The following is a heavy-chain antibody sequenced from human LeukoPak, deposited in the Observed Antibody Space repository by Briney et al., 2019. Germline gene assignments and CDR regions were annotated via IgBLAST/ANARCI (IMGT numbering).Heavy chain of an antibody. V-gene: IGHV4-59*08. CDR3: ARANVGITMARVHYGMDV. CDR1: GGSISSYY. D-gene: IGHD3-10*01. CDR2: IYYSGST. Sequence: SETLSLTCTVSGGSISSYYWSWIRQPPGKGLEWIGYIYYSGSTNYNPSLRSRVTISVDTSKNQFSLKLSSVTAADTAVYYCARANVGITMARVHYGMDVWGQGTTVTVSS. J-gene: IGHJ6*02.